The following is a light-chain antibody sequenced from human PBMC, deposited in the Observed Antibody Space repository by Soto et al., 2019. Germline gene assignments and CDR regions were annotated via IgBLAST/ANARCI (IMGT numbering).Light chain of an antibody. J-gene: IGKJ5*01. Sequence: EIVMTQFPAALALSPGEVAILSCRASQSVGSKLAWFQQKPGQAPRLLIYDASNRATGIPARFSGSGSGTDFTVTISSLEPEDFAVYYCQQRSSWPITFGPGTRLEI. V-gene: IGKV3-11*01. CDR3: QQRSSWPIT. CDR2: DAS. CDR1: QSVGSK.